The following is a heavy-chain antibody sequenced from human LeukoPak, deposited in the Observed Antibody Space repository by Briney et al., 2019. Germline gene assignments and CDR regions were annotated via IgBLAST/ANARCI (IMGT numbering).Heavy chain of an antibody. CDR3: ARGRAFFD. Sequence: SETLSLTCTVSGGSISSSSYYWGWIRQPPGKGLEWIGSIYYSGSTNYNPSLKSRVTISRDTSKNQCSLKLSSVTAADTAVYYCARGRAFFDWGQGTLVTVSS. CDR2: IYYSGST. D-gene: IGHD3-3*02. CDR1: GGSISSSSYY. V-gene: IGHV4-39*07. J-gene: IGHJ4*02.